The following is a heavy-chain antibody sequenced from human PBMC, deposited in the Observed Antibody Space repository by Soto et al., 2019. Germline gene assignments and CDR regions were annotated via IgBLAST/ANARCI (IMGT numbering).Heavy chain of an antibody. J-gene: IGHJ6*02. Sequence: VASVKVSCKASGYTFTGYYMHWVRQAPGQGLEWMGWINPNSGGTNYAQKFQGRVTMTRDTSISTAYMELSRLRSDDTAVYYCARGWFGELSRLYYYYYGMDVWGQGTKVTVSS. V-gene: IGHV1-2*02. CDR2: INPNSGGT. CDR1: GYTFTGYY. D-gene: IGHD3-10*01. CDR3: ARGWFGELSRLYYYYYGMDV.